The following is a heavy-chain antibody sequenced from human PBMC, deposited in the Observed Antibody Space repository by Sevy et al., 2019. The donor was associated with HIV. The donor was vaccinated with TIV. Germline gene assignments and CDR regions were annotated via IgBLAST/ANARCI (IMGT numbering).Heavy chain of an antibody. CDR1: GLTPSTYG. D-gene: IGHD4-17*01. V-gene: IGHV3-33*01. J-gene: IGHJ4*02. CDR3: ARDPRIYGDYLLAYFDY. Sequence: GGSLRLSCAASGLTPSTYGIHWVRQAPGKGLEWVAVIVYDGNNKFYADSVKGRFTISRDDSKNTVFLQMDSLRAEDTAVYYCARDPRIYGDYLLAYFDYWGQGTLVTVSS. CDR2: IVYDGNNK.